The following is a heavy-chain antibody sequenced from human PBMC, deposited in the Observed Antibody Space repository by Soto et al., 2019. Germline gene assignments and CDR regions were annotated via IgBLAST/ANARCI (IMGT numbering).Heavy chain of an antibody. Sequence: QVQLQESGPGLVKPSQTLSLTCTVSGGSISSGDYYWRWIRQPTGKGLEWIGYIYYSGSTYYNPSLKSRVTISVDTSKNQFSLKMSSVNAADTAVYYCARSSSNGLLGGIDYWGQGTMVTVSS. CDR2: IYYSGST. CDR3: ARSSSNGLLGGIDY. V-gene: IGHV4-30-4*01. J-gene: IGHJ4*02. CDR1: GGSISSGDYY. D-gene: IGHD3-22*01.